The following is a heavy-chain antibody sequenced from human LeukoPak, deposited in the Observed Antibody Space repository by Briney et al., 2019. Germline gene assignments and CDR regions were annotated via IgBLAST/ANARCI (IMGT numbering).Heavy chain of an antibody. CDR3: AVTQDYGDYYYYGMDV. Sequence: SETLSLTCTVSGGSISSSSYYWGWIRQPPGKGLEWIGSIYYSGSTYYNPSLKSRVTISVDTSKNQFSLKLSSVTAADTAVYYCAVTQDYGDYYYYGMDVWGQGTTVTVSS. D-gene: IGHD4-17*01. V-gene: IGHV4-39*01. CDR1: GGSISSSSYY. CDR2: IYYSGST. J-gene: IGHJ6*02.